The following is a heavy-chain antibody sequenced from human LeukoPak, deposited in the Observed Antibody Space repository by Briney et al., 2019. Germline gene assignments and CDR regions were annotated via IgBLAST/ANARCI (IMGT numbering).Heavy chain of an antibody. CDR1: GYTFTNYY. CDR3: AREITSGILDY. J-gene: IGHJ4*02. CDR2: INPSSGST. D-gene: IGHD2-2*01. V-gene: IGHV1-46*01. Sequence: AASVKVSFKASGYTFTNYYMHWVRQAPGQGLEWMGIINPSSGSTTYAQKFQGRVTMTRDMSTGTVYMEMSSLRSEDTAVYYCAREITSGILDYWGQGTLVTVSS.